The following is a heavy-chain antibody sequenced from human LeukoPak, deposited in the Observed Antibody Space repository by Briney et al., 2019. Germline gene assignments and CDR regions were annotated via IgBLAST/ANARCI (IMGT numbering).Heavy chain of an antibody. J-gene: IGHJ3*02. D-gene: IGHD5-24*01. CDR2: IYSGGTT. V-gene: IGHV3-66*01. CDR1: GFTFNSYA. Sequence: PGGSLRLSCAASGFTFNSYAITWVRQAAGEGLEWVSVIYSGGTTDYKDSVKDRFIISRDNSKNTLYLQMNSLRAEDTAVYYCAKEMATMNDFDIWGQGTMVTVSS. CDR3: AKEMATMNDFDI.